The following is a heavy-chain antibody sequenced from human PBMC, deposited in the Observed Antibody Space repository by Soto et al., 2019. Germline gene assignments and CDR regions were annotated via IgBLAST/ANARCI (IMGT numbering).Heavy chain of an antibody. CDR1: GGTFSSYA. D-gene: IGHD3-22*01. Sequence: SVKVSCKASGGTFSSYAISWVRQAPGQGLEWVGGIIPRFGTANYAQKFQGRVTITADESTSTAYMELSSLRSEDTAMYYCAKVKYDSSGYYRNFDYWGRGTLVTVSS. V-gene: IGHV1-69*13. J-gene: IGHJ4*02. CDR3: AKVKYDSSGYYRNFDY. CDR2: IIPRFGTA.